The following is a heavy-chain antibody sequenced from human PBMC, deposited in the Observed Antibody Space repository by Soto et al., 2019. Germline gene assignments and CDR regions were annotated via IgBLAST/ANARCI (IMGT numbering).Heavy chain of an antibody. Sequence: QVQLQESGPGLVKPSGTLSLTCAVSGGSISSSYWWSWVRQPPGKGLEWIGEIYHSGSTNYNPSLKSRVTVSVDKSKNQFSLKLSSVTAADPAVYYCARVSGSYYYGMDVWGQGTTVTVSS. CDR3: ARVSGSYYYGMDV. CDR1: GGSISSSYW. J-gene: IGHJ6*02. CDR2: IYHSGST. V-gene: IGHV4-4*02. D-gene: IGHD1-26*01.